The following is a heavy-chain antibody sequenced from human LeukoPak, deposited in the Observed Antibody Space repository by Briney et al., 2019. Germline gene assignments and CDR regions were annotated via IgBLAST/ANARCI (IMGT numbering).Heavy chain of an antibody. Sequence: PGGSLRLSCAASGFTFSDYYMSWIRQAPGKELEWVSYISSSGSTIYYADSVKGRFTISRDNAKNSLYLQMNSLRAEDTAVYYCATDMVRGRMTWDPWGQGTLVTVSS. CDR2: ISSSGSTI. J-gene: IGHJ5*02. CDR1: GFTFSDYY. CDR3: ATDMVRGRMTWDP. V-gene: IGHV3-11*01. D-gene: IGHD3-10*01.